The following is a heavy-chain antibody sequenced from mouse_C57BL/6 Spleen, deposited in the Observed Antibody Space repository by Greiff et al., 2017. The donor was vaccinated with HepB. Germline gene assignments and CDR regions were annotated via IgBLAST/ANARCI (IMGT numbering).Heavy chain of an antibody. CDR3: ARQTEGGYYSPMDY. D-gene: IGHD2-2*01. CDR2: IWSDGST. CDR1: GFSLTSYG. V-gene: IGHV2-6-1*01. J-gene: IGHJ4*01. Sequence: QVQLKESGPGLVAPSQSLSITCTVSGFSLTSYGVHWVRQPPGKGLEWLVVIWSDGSTTYNSALKSRLSISKDNSKSQVFLKMNSLQTDDTAMYYCARQTEGGYYSPMDYWGQGTSVTVSS.